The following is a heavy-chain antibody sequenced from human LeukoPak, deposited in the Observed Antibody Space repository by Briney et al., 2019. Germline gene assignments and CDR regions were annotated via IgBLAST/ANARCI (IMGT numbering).Heavy chain of an antibody. CDR3: ARAQVLEYGSGSYPYNWFDP. J-gene: IGHJ5*02. V-gene: IGHV1-3*01. CDR2: INAGNGNT. D-gene: IGHD3-10*01. CDR1: GYTFTSYA. Sequence: ASVKVSCKASGYTFTSYAMHWVRQAPGQRLEWMGWINAGNGNTKYSQKFQGRVTITADESTSTAYMELSSLRSEDTAVYYCARAQVLEYGSGSYPYNWFDPWGQGTLVTVSS.